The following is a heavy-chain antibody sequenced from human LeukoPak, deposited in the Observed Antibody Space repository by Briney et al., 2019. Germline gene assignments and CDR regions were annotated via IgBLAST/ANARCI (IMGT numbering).Heavy chain of an antibody. V-gene: IGHV1-8*02. D-gene: IGHD3-3*01. CDR3: ARQDPIYDFWSGYYPNWFDP. J-gene: IGHJ5*02. Sequence: ASVKVSCKASSYTFSSYGISWVRQAPGQGLEWMGWMNPNSGNTGYAQKFQGRVTMTRNTSISTAYMELSSLRSEDTAVYCCARQDPIYDFWSGYYPNWFDPWGQGTLVTVSS. CDR1: SYTFSSYG. CDR2: MNPNSGNT.